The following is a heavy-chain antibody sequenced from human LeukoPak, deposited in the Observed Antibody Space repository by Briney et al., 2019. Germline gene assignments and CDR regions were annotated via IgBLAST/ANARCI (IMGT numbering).Heavy chain of an antibody. CDR2: IKSKTDGGTT. J-gene: IGHJ5*02. CDR3: TTDQITMVRGVMANWFDP. CDR1: GFTFSNAW. Sequence: PGGSLRLSCAASGFTFSNAWMSWVRQAPGKGLEWVGRIKSKTDGGTTDYAAPVKGRFTISRDDSKNTLYLQMNSLKTEDTAVYYCTTDQITMVRGVMANWFDPWGQGTLVTVSS. D-gene: IGHD3-10*01. V-gene: IGHV3-15*01.